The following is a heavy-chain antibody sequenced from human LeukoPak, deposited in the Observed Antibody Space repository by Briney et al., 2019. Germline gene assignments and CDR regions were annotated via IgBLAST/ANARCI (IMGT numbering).Heavy chain of an antibody. CDR2: IFYSGST. Sequence: PSETLSLTCTVSSGSISTSNYYWGWVRQPPGKALEWIGNIFYSGSTYYNPSLKSRVTISVDTYKNQFSLKLSSVTAADTAVYYCARVCGVLGDWFDPWGQGTLVTVSS. J-gene: IGHJ5*02. D-gene: IGHD2-21*01. CDR3: ARVCGVLGDWFDP. CDR1: SGSISTSNYY. V-gene: IGHV4-39*07.